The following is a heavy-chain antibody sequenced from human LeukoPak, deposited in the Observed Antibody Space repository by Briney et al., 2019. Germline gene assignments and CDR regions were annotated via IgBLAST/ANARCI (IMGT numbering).Heavy chain of an antibody. CDR1: GFTVSSSY. D-gene: IGHD4-23*01. CDR2: IYGGGST. V-gene: IGHV3-53*01. Sequence: GGSLRLSCAASGFTVSSSYMNWVRQAPGKGLEWVSLIYGGGSTYYADSVKGRFTISRDNSKNTLYLQVNSLRAEDTAVYYCARRGDGGRSFDYWGQGTLVTVSS. J-gene: IGHJ4*01. CDR3: ARRGDGGRSFDY.